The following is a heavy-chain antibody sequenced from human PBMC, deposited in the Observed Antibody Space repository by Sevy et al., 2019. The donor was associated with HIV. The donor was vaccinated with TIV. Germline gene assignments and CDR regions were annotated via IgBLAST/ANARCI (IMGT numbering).Heavy chain of an antibody. CDR1: VFTFSSYA. CDR3: ARDPYYYDSSAQGGAFDI. Sequence: GGSLRLSCAASVFTFSSYAMHWVRQAPGKGLEWVAVISYDGSNKYYADSVKGRFTISRDNSKNTLYLQMNSLRAEDTAVYYCARDPYYYDSSAQGGAFDIWGQGTMVTVSS. J-gene: IGHJ3*02. V-gene: IGHV3-30-3*01. D-gene: IGHD3-22*01. CDR2: ISYDGSNK.